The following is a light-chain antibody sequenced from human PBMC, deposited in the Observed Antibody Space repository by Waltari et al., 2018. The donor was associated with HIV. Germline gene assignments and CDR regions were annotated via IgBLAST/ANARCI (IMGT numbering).Light chain of an antibody. CDR1: SGSVSTVSS. CDR3: VLYMGSGIWV. CDR2: STN. J-gene: IGLJ2*01. Sequence: QNVVTQEPSFSVSPGGPVTLTRGLNSGSVSTVSSHPWYQQPPGQAPRTLIYSTNTRSSGVPDRFSGSILGNKAALTITGAQADDESDYYCVLYMGSGIWVFGGGTKLTVL. V-gene: IGLV8-61*01.